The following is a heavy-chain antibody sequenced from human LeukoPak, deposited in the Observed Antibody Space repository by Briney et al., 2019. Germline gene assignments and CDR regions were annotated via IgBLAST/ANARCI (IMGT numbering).Heavy chain of an antibody. CDR1: GFTFSSYW. CDR2: IKQDGSEK. CDR3: ARNGKIAATPYTFDY. D-gene: IGHD2-15*01. Sequence: PGGSLRLSCAASGFTFSSYWMSWVRQAPGKGLEWVANIKQDGSEKYYVDPVKGRFTISRDNAKNSLYPQMNSLRAEDTAVYYCARNGKIAATPYTFDYWGQGTLVTVSS. V-gene: IGHV3-7*01. J-gene: IGHJ4*02.